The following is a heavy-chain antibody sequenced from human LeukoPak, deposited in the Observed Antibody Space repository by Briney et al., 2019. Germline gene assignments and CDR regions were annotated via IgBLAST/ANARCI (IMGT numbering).Heavy chain of an antibody. V-gene: IGHV3-23*01. CDR2: ISGSGGSK. Sequence: GGSLRLSCAASGFTFSSYAMSWVRQAPGGGVEWVSAISGSGGSKYYADSVKGGFTISREKSKNTLYVQMNSLREEDTAVYYIARTGSVVAATSSYYFDYWGQGTLVTVSS. CDR3: ARTGSVVAATSSYYFDY. CDR1: GFTFSSYA. J-gene: IGHJ4*02. D-gene: IGHD2-15*01.